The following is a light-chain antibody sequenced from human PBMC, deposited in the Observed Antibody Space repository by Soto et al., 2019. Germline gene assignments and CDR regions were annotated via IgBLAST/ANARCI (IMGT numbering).Light chain of an antibody. CDR2: EVS. Sequence: HSVLAQPASVSGSPGQSITISCTGTSSDVGGYNYVSWYQQHPGKAPNLMIYEVSNRPSGVSNRFSGSKSGNTASLAISGLQAEDESDYYCSSYTTSSTYVFGTGTKVTVL. J-gene: IGLJ1*01. CDR1: SSDVGGYNY. V-gene: IGLV2-14*01. CDR3: SSYTTSSTYV.